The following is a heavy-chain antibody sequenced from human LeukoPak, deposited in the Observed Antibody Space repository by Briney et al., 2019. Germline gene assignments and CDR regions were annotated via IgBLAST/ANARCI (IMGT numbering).Heavy chain of an antibody. CDR3: AKRGVGATDY. CDR2: ITYTGDNT. V-gene: IGHV3-23*01. D-gene: IGHD1-26*01. CDR1: GFTFAGHA. J-gene: IGHJ4*02. Sequence: PGGSLRLSCAASGFTFAGHAMSWVRQAPGKGLEWVSSITYTGDNTFYPDSVKGRFTISRDNSKNTLFLQMNSLRADDTAIYFCAKRGVGATDYWGQGTRVTVSS.